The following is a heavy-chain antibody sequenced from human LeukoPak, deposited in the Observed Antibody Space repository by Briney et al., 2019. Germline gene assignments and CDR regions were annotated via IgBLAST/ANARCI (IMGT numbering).Heavy chain of an antibody. CDR3: AGPGEYDSSGYYPY. J-gene: IGHJ4*02. CDR2: IYYSGST. Sequence: PSETLSLTCTVSGGSISSYYWSWIRQPPGKGLEWIGYIYYSGSTNYNPSLKSRVTISVDTSKNQFSLKLSSVTAADTAVYYYAGPGEYDSSGYYPYWGQGTLVTVSS. CDR1: GGSISSYY. D-gene: IGHD3-22*01. V-gene: IGHV4-59*08.